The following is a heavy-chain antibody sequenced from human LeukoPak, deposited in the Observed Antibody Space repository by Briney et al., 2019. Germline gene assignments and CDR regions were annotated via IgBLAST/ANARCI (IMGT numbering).Heavy chain of an antibody. CDR3: ARDDQLGYCSGGTCNPHYFYYMDV. CDR1: GGSMGNDY. Sequence: LETLSLTCTVSGGSMGNDYWSWIRQPAGKGLEWIGRIHGGGTTNYNPSFNSRLTISLDKSKNQFSLKLSSVTAADTAVYYCARDDQLGYCSGGTCNPHYFYYMDVWGKGTTVTVSS. V-gene: IGHV4-4*07. CDR2: IHGGGTT. J-gene: IGHJ6*03. D-gene: IGHD2-15*01.